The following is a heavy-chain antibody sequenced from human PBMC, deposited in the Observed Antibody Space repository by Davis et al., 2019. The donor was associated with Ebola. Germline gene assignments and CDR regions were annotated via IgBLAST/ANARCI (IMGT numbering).Heavy chain of an antibody. V-gene: IGHV1-18*01. Sequence: ASVTVSCKASGYNLTSSGISWVRQAPGQGLEWMGWISGYNGNTNYAQKLQGRVTMTTDTSTSTAYMELRSLRSDDTAVYYCARDNGGSSPHYYYYYYGMDVWGQGTMVTVSS. CDR2: ISGYNGNT. J-gene: IGHJ6*02. D-gene: IGHD6-6*01. CDR3: ARDNGGSSPHYYYYYYGMDV. CDR1: GYNLTSSG.